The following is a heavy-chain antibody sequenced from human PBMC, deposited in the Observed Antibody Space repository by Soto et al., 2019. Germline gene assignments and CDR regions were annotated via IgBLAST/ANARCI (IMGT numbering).Heavy chain of an antibody. D-gene: IGHD1-26*01. V-gene: IGHV3-48*02. CDR2: ISSSSSTI. CDR3: ARQGGTLSRSDP. Sequence: EVQLVEAGGGLVQPGGSLRLSCAASGFTFSSYSMNWVRQAPGKGLEWVSYISSSSSTIYYADSVKGRFTICRDNAKKSMYKEIKSVRDEVTAVGYCARQGGTLSRSDPSARGTLVTVSS. J-gene: IGHJ5*01. CDR1: GFTFSSYS.